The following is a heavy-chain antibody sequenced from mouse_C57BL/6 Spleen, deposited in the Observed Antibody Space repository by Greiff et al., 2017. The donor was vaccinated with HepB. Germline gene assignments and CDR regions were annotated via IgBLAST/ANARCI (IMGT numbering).Heavy chain of an antibody. CDR1: GYTFTDYY. J-gene: IGHJ2*01. D-gene: IGHD2-4*01. V-gene: IGHV1-26*01. CDR2: INPNNGGT. CDR3: ARSAYDYDGSYFDY. Sequence: VQLQQSGPELVKPGASVKISCKASGYTFTDYYMNWVKQSHGKSLEWIGDINPNNGGTSYNQKFKGKATLTVDKSSSTAYMELRSLTSEDSAVYYCARSAYDYDGSYFDYWGQGTTLTVSS.